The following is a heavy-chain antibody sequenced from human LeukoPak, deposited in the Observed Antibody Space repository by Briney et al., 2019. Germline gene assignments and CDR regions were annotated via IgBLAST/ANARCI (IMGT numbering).Heavy chain of an antibody. CDR1: GYSFTTYW. CDR3: ASLGYCSGGSCYSDYYYMDV. Sequence: GESLKISCKGSGYSFTTYWIGWVRQMPGKGLEWMGIIYPGSSDTIYSPSFQGQVTISADKSISTAYLQWSSLKASDTAMYYCASLGYCSGGSCYSDYYYMDVWGKGTTVTVSS. J-gene: IGHJ6*03. D-gene: IGHD2-15*01. V-gene: IGHV5-51*01. CDR2: IYPGSSDT.